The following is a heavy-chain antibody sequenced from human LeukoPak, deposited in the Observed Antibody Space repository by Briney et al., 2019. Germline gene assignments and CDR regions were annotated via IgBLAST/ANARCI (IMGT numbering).Heavy chain of an antibody. CDR2: IYYSGST. J-gene: IGHJ4*02. Sequence: PSETLSLTCTVSGGSISSYYWSWIRQPPGKGLEWIGYIYYSGSTNYNPPLKSRVTISVDTSKNQFSLKLSSVTAADTAVYYCARDGGDGYNFFHDYWGQGTLVTVSS. CDR1: GGSISSYY. CDR3: ARDGGDGYNFFHDY. V-gene: IGHV4-59*01. D-gene: IGHD5-24*01.